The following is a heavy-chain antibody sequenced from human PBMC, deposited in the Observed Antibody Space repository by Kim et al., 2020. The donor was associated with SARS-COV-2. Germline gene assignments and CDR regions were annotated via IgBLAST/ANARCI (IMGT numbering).Heavy chain of an antibody. CDR1: GGSISSGGYY. CDR3: ARVSLASVSIFGVVTILAFDI. V-gene: IGHV4-31*03. CDR2: IYYSGST. Sequence: SETLSLTCTVSGGSISSGGYYWSWIRQHPGKGLEWIGYIYYSGSTYYNPSLKSRVTISVDTSKNQFSLKLSSVTAADTAVYYCARVSLASVSIFGVVTILAFDIWGQGTMVTVSS. J-gene: IGHJ3*02. D-gene: IGHD3-3*01.